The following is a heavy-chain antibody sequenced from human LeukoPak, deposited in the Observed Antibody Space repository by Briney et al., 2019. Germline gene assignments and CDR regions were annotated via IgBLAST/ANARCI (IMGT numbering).Heavy chain of an antibody. CDR2: ISSSSSTI. D-gene: IGHD6-6*01. CDR1: GFTFSSYS. V-gene: IGHV3-48*01. J-gene: IGHJ4*02. CDR3: ARDLGPCFSSSSKSRCGY. Sequence: GGSLRLSCAASGFTFSSYSMNWVRQAPGKGLEWVSYISSSSSTIYYADSVKGRFTISRDNAKNSLYLQMNSLRAEDTAVYYCARDLGPCFSSSSKSRCGYWGQGTLVTVSS.